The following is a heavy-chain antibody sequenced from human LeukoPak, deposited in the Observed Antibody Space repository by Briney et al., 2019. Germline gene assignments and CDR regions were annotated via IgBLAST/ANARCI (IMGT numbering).Heavy chain of an antibody. D-gene: IGHD5/OR15-5a*01. V-gene: IGHV3-48*03. CDR3: ALRIDY. CDR1: GFTFSSYE. Sequence: GGSLRLSCAASGFTFSSYEMNWVRQAPGKGLEWVSYISSSGNTIYYADSVKGRFTISRDNAKNSLYLQMNSLRDEDTAVYYCALRIDYWGQGTLVTVSS. J-gene: IGHJ4*02. CDR2: ISSSGNTI.